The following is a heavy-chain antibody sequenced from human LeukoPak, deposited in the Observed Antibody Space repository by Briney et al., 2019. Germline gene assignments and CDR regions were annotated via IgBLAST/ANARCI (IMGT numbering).Heavy chain of an antibody. V-gene: IGHV1-69*05. CDR3: ARGEATDCSRTSCYTWFDP. D-gene: IGHD2-2*02. J-gene: IGHJ5*02. Sequence: SVKVSCKASGGTFSSYAISWVRQAPGQGLEWMGGIIPIFGTANYAQKFQGRVTITTDESTSTAYMELSSLRSEDTAVYYCARGEATDCSRTSCYTWFDPWGQGTLVTVSS. CDR2: IIPIFGTA. CDR1: GGTFSSYA.